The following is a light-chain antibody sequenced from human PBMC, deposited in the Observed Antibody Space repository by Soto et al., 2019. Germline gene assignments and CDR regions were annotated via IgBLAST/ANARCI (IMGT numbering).Light chain of an antibody. J-gene: IGKJ2*02. CDR3: QQYNNWPPWT. Sequence: EIVMTQSPATLSLSPGERATLSCRASQSVSSNLAWYQQKPGQAPRLIIYGASTRATGIPARFSGSGSGTEFTLTISSLQSEDFAVYYCQQYNNWPPWTFGQGTKLEIK. V-gene: IGKV3-15*01. CDR1: QSVSSN. CDR2: GAS.